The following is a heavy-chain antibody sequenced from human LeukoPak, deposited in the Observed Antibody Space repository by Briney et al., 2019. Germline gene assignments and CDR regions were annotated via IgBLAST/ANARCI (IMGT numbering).Heavy chain of an antibody. V-gene: IGHV4-34*01. Sequence: SETLSLTCAVYGGSFSGYYWSWIRQPPGKGLEWIGEITHSGSTNYNPSLKSRVTISVDTSKNQFSLKLSSVTAADTAVYFCARHTYDILIGNGNNYFNYWGQGTLVTVSS. D-gene: IGHD3-9*01. CDR3: ARHTYDILIGNGNNYFNY. CDR1: GGSFSGYY. J-gene: IGHJ4*02. CDR2: ITHSGST.